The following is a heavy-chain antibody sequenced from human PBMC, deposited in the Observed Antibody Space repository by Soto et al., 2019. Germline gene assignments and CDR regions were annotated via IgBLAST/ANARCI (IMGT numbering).Heavy chain of an antibody. D-gene: IGHD3-9*01. CDR2: ISAYNGNT. V-gene: IGHV1-18*01. CDR3: ASDFSRVGWNDYDILTGYPNVAAFDI. J-gene: IGHJ3*02. Sequence: GASVKVSCKASGYTFTSYGISWVRQAPGQGLEWMGWISAYNGNTNYAQKLQGRVTMTTDTSTSTAYMELRSLRSDDTAVYYCASDFSRVGWNDYDILTGYPNVAAFDIWG. CDR1: GYTFTSYG.